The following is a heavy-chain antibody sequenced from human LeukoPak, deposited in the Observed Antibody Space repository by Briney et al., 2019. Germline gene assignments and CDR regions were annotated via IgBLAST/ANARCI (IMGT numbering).Heavy chain of an antibody. CDR2: IKSKTDGGTT. CDR3: TREAVTAIGYFDY. Sequence: GGSLRLSCAASGFTFSNAWMTWVRQAPGKGLEWVGRIKSKTDGGTTDYAAPVKGRFTISRDDSKNTQYLQMNSLKTEDTAVYYCTREAVTAIGYFDYWGQGTLVTVSP. J-gene: IGHJ4*02. CDR1: GFTFSNAW. V-gene: IGHV3-15*01. D-gene: IGHD2-21*02.